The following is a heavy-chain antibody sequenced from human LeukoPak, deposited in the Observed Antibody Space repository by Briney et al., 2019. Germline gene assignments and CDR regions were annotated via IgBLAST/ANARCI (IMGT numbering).Heavy chain of an antibody. J-gene: IGHJ3*02. CDR3: ARGAGMPYAFDI. CDR1: GASISNYY. CDR2: IYSSGST. V-gene: IGHV4-4*07. D-gene: IGHD2-2*01. Sequence: PSETLSLTCTVSGASISNYYWGWIRQPAGKGLEWIGRIYSSGSTDYNPSLKSRVTISVDTSKNQFSLKLSSVTAADTAVYYCARGAGMPYAFDIWGQGTMVTVSS.